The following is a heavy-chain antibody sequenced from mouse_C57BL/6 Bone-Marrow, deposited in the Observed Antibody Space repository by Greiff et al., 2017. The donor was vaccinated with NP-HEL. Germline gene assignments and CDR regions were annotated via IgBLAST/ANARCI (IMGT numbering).Heavy chain of an antibody. Sequence: QVQLQQPGAELVMPGASVKLSCKASGYTFTSYWMPWVQQTPGQGLEWIGEIDPSDSYTNYNQKFKGKSTLTVDKSSSTAYLQLSSLTSEDSAVYYGARSGLPSWFACWGQGTLVTVSA. J-gene: IGHJ3*01. CDR1: GYTFTSYW. CDR2: IDPSDSYT. D-gene: IGHD6-2*01. CDR3: ARSGLPSWFAC. V-gene: IGHV1-69*01.